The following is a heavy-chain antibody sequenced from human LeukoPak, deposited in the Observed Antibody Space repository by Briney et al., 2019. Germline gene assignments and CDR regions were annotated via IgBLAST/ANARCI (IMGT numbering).Heavy chain of an antibody. V-gene: IGHV3-23*01. CDR1: GFTFSSYA. J-gene: IGHJ4*02. CDR3: ARDYRSGNYLPLGY. D-gene: IGHD3-10*01. Sequence: GGSLRLSCAASGFTFSSYAMSWVRQAPGKGLEWVSRIKSSGGDTYYIDSVKGRFTISRDDSRNTLYLQMNNLRAEDTAVYYCARDYRSGNYLPLGYWGQGTLVTVSS. CDR2: IKSSGGDT.